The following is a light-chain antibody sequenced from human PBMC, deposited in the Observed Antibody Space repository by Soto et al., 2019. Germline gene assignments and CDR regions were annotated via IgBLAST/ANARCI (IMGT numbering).Light chain of an antibody. CDR2: HAS. Sequence: EIVLTQSPGTLSLSPGESVTLSCRASQSVGRDYLAWFQHKPGQAPRLLVHHASTRATGVPDRFSGSGSGTDFTFTVSRLEPEDFAIYYCHQYDSEPLTFGGGTKLEIK. CDR1: QSVGRDY. CDR3: HQYDSEPLT. J-gene: IGKJ4*01. V-gene: IGKV3-20*01.